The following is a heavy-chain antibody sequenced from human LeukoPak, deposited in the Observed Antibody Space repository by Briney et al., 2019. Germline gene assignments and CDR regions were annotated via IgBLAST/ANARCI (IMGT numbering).Heavy chain of an antibody. D-gene: IGHD1-1*01. CDR3: ARSGGYATSDAFDI. V-gene: IGHV4-59*08. CDR1: GGSFSGYY. J-gene: IGHJ3*02. CDR2: IYYSGST. Sequence: PSETLSLTCAVYGGSFSGYYWSWIRQPPGKGLEWIGYIYYSGSTNYNPSLKSRVTISVDTSKNQFSLKLSSVTAADTAVYYCARSGGYATSDAFDIWGQGTMVTVSS.